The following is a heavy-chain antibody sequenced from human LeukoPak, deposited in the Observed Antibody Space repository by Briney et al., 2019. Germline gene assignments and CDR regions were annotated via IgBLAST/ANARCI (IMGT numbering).Heavy chain of an antibody. CDR2: ITSSSSDI. J-gene: IGHJ4*02. CDR3: ARDAVTGYSSGWYKPFPFDY. CDR1: GFTFSSHY. D-gene: IGHD6-19*01. V-gene: IGHV3-21*01. Sequence: GGSLRLSCAASGFTFSSHYMNWVRQAPGKGLEWVSSITSSSSDIFYADSVKGRFTISRDNTKNSLYLQMNSLRVDDTAVYYCARDAVTGYSSGWYKPFPFDYWGQGSLVTVSS.